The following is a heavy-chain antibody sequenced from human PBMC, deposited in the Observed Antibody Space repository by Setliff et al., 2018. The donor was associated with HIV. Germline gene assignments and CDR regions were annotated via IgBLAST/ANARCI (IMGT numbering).Heavy chain of an antibody. D-gene: IGHD3-22*01. CDR3: ARSTYYYDSSGYDAFDI. V-gene: IGHV4-38-2*01. J-gene: IGHJ3*02. CDR2: IYHSGST. CDR1: GYSISSGYY. Sequence: SETLSLTCAVSGYSISSGYYWGWIRQPPGKGLEWIGSIYHSGSTYYNPPLKSRVTISVDTSKNQFSLKLSSVTAADTAVYYCARSTYYYDSSGYDAFDIWGQGTMVTVSS.